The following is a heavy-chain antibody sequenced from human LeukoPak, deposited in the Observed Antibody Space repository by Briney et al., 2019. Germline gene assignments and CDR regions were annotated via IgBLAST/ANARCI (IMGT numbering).Heavy chain of an antibody. CDR1: GFTFSSYA. J-gene: IGHJ6*03. CDR3: ARDPRGYYYYMDV. Sequence: GGSLRLSCAASGFTFSSYAMHWVRQAPGKGLEYVSAISSNGGSTYYANSVKGRFTISRDDSKNTLYLQMGSLRAEDMAVYYCARDPRGYYYYMDVWGKGTTVTIS. CDR2: ISSNGGST. V-gene: IGHV3-64*01.